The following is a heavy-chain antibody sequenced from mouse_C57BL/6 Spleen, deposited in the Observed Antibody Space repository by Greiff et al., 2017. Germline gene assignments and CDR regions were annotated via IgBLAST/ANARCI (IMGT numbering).Heavy chain of an antibody. CDR3: ARGIYYDYDDYAMDY. CDR1: GYTFTSYW. D-gene: IGHD2-4*01. Sequence: VQLQQSGAELVKPGASVKLSCKASGYTFTSYWMHWVKQRPGQGLEWIGMIHPNSGSTNYNEKFKSKATLTVDKSSSTAYMQLSSLTSEDSAVYYCARGIYYDYDDYAMDYWGQGTSVTVSS. CDR2: IHPNSGST. V-gene: IGHV1-64*01. J-gene: IGHJ4*01.